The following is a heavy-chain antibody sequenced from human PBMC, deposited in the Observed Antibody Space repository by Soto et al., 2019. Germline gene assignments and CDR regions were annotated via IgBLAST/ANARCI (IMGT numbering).Heavy chain of an antibody. CDR3: AKDRGPRRQWLIEHFNY. CDR1: GFTFSIYA. D-gene: IGHD6-19*01. CDR2: ISYDGTKT. Sequence: QVQLVESGGGVVQPGRSLRVSCAASGFTFSIYAMHWVRQAPVTGLEWVAVISYDGTKTYYADSVKGRFTISRDNSKNTVYLQMNSLRDEDTAVYYCAKDRGPRRQWLIEHFNYWGQGTLVTVSP. V-gene: IGHV3-30*18. J-gene: IGHJ4*02.